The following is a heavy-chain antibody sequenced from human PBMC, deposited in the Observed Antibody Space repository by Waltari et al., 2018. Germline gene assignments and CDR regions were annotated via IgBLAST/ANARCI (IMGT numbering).Heavy chain of an antibody. J-gene: IGHJ6*02. Sequence: QVQLQQWGAGLLKPSETLSLTCAVYGGSFSGYYWSWIRQHPGKGLEWIGEINHRGSTNYNPSLKSRVTISVDTSKNQFSLKLSSVTAADTAVYYCAKDRHYSNYDGYYYYGMDVWGQGTTVTVSS. CDR3: AKDRHYSNYDGYYYYGMDV. CDR1: GGSFSGYY. V-gene: IGHV4-34*01. D-gene: IGHD4-4*01. CDR2: INHRGST.